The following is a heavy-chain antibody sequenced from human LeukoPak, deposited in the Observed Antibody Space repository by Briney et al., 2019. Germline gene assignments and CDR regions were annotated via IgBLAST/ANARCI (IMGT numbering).Heavy chain of an antibody. CDR3: ARAQGENLITMIVPSAFDI. CDR1: GGTFSSYA. V-gene: IGHV1-69*01. CDR2: IIPIFGTA. Sequence: SVKVSCKASGGTFSSYAISWVRQALGQGLEWMGGIIPIFGTANYAQKFQGRVTITADESTSTAYMELSSLRSEDTAVYYCARAQGENLITMIVPSAFDIWGQGTMVTVSS. J-gene: IGHJ3*02. D-gene: IGHD3-22*01.